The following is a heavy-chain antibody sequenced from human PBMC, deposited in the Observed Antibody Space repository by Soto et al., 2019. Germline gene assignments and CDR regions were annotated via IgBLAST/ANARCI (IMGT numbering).Heavy chain of an antibody. CDR2: SSTSGNT. CDR3: ARGGGVPALGDP. CDR1: GVSMRNSY. D-gene: IGHD3-16*01. V-gene: IGHV4-4*07. J-gene: IGHJ5*02. Sequence: QVQLEESGPGLVKPSETLSLICSVSGVSMRNSYWTWIRQSAGQGLEWFGRSSTSGNTNYNPSLNSRLPLSVDTSKSQVSLKRTSVTAADPDVYYCARGGGVPALGDPWGQGTLVTVSS.